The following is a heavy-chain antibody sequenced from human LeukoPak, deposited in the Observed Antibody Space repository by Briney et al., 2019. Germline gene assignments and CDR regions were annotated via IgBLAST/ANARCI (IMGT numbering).Heavy chain of an antibody. CDR3: AKDLFRSPQIDY. CDR2: ISYDGAFK. V-gene: IGHV3-30-3*01. D-gene: IGHD1-26*01. CDR1: GFTFSSYA. Sequence: GGSLRLSCAASGFTFSSYAIHWVRQAPGKGLEWVAVISYDGAFKSYTDSVKGRFTISRDNSKNMLYLQMNSLRTEDTAVYYCAKDLFRSPQIDYWGQGTLVTVSS. J-gene: IGHJ4*02.